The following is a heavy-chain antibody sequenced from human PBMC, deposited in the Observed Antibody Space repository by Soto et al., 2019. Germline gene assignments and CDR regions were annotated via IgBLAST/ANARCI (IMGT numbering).Heavy chain of an antibody. V-gene: IGHV1-8*01. J-gene: IGHJ6*03. CDR2: MNPNSGNT. Sequence: ASVKVSCKASGYTFTSYDINWVRQATGQGLEWMGWMNPNSGNTGYAQKFQGRVTMTRNTSISTAYMELSSLRSEDTAVYYCARGVGGGSGSYYMGYYYYYMDVSGKGTTVTVSS. CDR1: GYTFTSYD. CDR3: ARGVGGGSGSYYMGYYYYYMDV. D-gene: IGHD3-10*01.